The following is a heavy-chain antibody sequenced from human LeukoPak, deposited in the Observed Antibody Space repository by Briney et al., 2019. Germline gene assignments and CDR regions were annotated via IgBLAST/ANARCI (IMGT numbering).Heavy chain of an antibody. CDR2: ISSSSSYI. CDR3: AREGVAGYFDY. D-gene: IGHD6-19*01. J-gene: IGHJ4*02. V-gene: IGHV3-21*01. CDR1: GFTFSSYS. Sequence: GGSLRLSCAASGFTFSSYSMNWVRQAPGKGLEWVSSISSSSSYIYYADSVKGRFTISRDNAKNSLYLQMNSLRAEDTAVYYCAREGVAGYFDYWGQGTLITVSS.